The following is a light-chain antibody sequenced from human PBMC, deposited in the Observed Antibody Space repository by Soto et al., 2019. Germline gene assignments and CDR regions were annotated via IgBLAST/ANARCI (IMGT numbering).Light chain of an antibody. Sequence: DIQMTQSPSTLSASVEDRVTITCRDCQSISSWLAWYQQKPGKAPKLLIYKASRLASGVPLSFSAIGTATEFKLTICSLHPYYFATYDCHRNKRYPPYTASQGTKLEI. J-gene: IGKJ2*01. V-gene: IGKV1-5*03. CDR1: QSISSW. CDR3: HRNKRYPPYT. CDR2: KAS.